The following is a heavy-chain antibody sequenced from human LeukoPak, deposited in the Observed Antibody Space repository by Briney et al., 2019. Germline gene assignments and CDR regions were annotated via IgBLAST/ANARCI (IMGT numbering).Heavy chain of an antibody. J-gene: IGHJ4*02. Sequence: ASVKVSCKASGGTFSSYATSWVRQAPGQGLEWMGGIIPIFGTANYAQKFQGRVTITADESTSTAYMELSSLRSEDTAVYYCARSSNDYGDYDTTFDYWGQGTLVTVSS. CDR2: IIPIFGTA. CDR3: ARSSNDYGDYDTTFDY. D-gene: IGHD4-17*01. V-gene: IGHV1-69*13. CDR1: GGTFSSYA.